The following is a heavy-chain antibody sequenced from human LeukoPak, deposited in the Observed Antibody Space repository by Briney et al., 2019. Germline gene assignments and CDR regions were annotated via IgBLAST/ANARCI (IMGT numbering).Heavy chain of an antibody. CDR2: MYYDGST. CDR1: GGSISSGAYC. D-gene: IGHD3-3*01. CDR3: ARGPYYDFWSGYPYMDV. V-gene: IGHV4-31*03. J-gene: IGHJ6*03. Sequence: SQTLSLTCTVSGGSISSGAYCWSWIRQRPGKGLERIGYMYYDGSTYSNPSLKSRLTISVDTSKNQFSLKLSSVTAADTAVYYCARGPYYDFWSGYPYMDVWGKGTTVTVSS.